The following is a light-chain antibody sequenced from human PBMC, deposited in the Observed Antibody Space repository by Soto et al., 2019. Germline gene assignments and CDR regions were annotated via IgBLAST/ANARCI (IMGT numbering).Light chain of an antibody. CDR3: CSYAGSYSWV. J-gene: IGLJ3*02. Sequence: QSVLTQPRSVSGSPGQSVTISCTGTTSDVGSYNYVSWYQQHPDKVPKLVIYDVNRRPSGVPDRFSGSKSGNTASLTISGLKTEDEGVYYCCSYAGSYSWVFGGGPKLTVL. CDR1: TSDVGSYNY. V-gene: IGLV2-11*01. CDR2: DVN.